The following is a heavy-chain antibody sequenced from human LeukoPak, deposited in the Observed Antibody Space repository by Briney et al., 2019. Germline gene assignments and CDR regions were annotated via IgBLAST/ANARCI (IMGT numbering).Heavy chain of an antibody. Sequence: SETLSLTCTVSGGSIRSNGYYWGWIRQPPGKGLEWIGSIHCSGSTYYKPSLKSRVTISVDTSMNQFSPKLSSVTAADTAMYYCATLSDYGSGSYLDFWGQGTLVTVSS. CDR1: GGSIRSNGYY. V-gene: IGHV4-39*01. CDR3: ATLSDYGSGSYLDF. CDR2: IHCSGST. D-gene: IGHD3-10*01. J-gene: IGHJ4*02.